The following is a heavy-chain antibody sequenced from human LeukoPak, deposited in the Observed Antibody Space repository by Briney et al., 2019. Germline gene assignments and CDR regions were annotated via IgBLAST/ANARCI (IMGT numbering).Heavy chain of an antibody. CDR1: GFTFSSYA. D-gene: IGHD3-22*01. Sequence: GGSLRLSCAASGFTFSSYAMSWVRQAPGNGLEWVSAISGSGGSTYYADSVKGRFTISRDNSKNTLYLQMNSLRAEDTAVYYCAKDLDYYDSSGSYYWGQGTLVTVSS. CDR3: AKDLDYYDSSGSYY. V-gene: IGHV3-23*01. CDR2: ISGSGGST. J-gene: IGHJ4*02.